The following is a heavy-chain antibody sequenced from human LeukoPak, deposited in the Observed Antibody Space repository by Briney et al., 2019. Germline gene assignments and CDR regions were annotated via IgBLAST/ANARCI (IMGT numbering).Heavy chain of an antibody. Sequence: SVKVSCKASGGTFSSYAISWVRQAPGQGLEWMGGIIPIFGTANYAQKFQGRVTMTRDTSTSTVYMELSSLRSDDTAVYYCARVRDGSYFDPWGQGTLVTVSS. V-gene: IGHV1-69*05. CDR1: GGTFSSYA. D-gene: IGHD5-24*01. CDR2: IIPIFGTA. J-gene: IGHJ5*02. CDR3: ARVRDGSYFDP.